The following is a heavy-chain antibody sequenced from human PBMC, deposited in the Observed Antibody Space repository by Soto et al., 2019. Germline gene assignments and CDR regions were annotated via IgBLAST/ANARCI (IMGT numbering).Heavy chain of an antibody. V-gene: IGHV4-59*01. J-gene: IGHJ5*02. Sequence: SETLSLTCTVSGGSISSYYWSWIRQPPGKGLEWIGYIYYSGSTNYNPSLKSRVTISVDTSKNQFSLKLSSVTAADTAVYYCARTPGYCSSTSCYTWFDPWGQGTLVTAPQ. CDR2: IYYSGST. CDR1: GGSISSYY. D-gene: IGHD2-2*02. CDR3: ARTPGYCSSTSCYTWFDP.